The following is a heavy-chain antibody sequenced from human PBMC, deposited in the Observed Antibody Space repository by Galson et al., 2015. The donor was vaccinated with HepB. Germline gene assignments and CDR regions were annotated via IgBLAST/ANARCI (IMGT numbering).Heavy chain of an antibody. V-gene: IGHV1-18*01. J-gene: IGHJ2*01. CDR2: ISAYNGNT. Sequence: SVKVSCKASGYTFTSYGIGWVRQAPGQGLGWMGWISAYNGNTNYAQKLQGRVTMTTDTSTSTAYMELRSLRSDDTAVYYCARDRFLEWLPESYWYFDLWGRGTLVTVSS. D-gene: IGHD3-3*01. CDR1: GYTFTSYG. CDR3: ARDRFLEWLPESYWYFDL.